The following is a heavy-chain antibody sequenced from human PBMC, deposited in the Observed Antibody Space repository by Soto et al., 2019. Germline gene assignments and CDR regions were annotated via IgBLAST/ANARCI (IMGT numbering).Heavy chain of an antibody. Sequence: PSETLSLTCTVSGDSISNTAYYWGWIRQPPGKGLEWIGDIYHSGSTYYNPSLKSRVTISVDTSKNQFSLKLRSVTAADTAVYYCARRSRWYYYGTASYYNLWLDPWGQGTLVTV. J-gene: IGHJ5*02. CDR3: ARRSRWYYYGTASYYNLWLDP. CDR1: GDSISNTAYY. D-gene: IGHD3-10*01. V-gene: IGHV4-39*01. CDR2: IYHSGST.